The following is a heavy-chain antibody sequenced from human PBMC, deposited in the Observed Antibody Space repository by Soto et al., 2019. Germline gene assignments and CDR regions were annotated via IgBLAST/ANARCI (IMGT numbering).Heavy chain of an antibody. Sequence: EVQLVESGGGLVQPGRSLRLSCAASGFTFDAYAMHWVRHAPGKGLEWVSGISWNSGSISYADSVKGRFTISRDNAKNSLYLQMNSLRAEDTALYYCAKDMEDDAFDIWGQGTMVTVSS. CDR1: GFTFDAYA. J-gene: IGHJ3*02. D-gene: IGHD3-3*01. CDR2: ISWNSGSI. CDR3: AKDMEDDAFDI. V-gene: IGHV3-9*01.